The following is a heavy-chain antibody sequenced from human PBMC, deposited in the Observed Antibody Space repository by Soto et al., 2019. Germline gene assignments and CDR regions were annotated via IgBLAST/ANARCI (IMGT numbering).Heavy chain of an antibody. CDR3: ASILLRYCSSTSCYLEKWFDP. V-gene: IGHV1-69*13. CDR2: IIPIFGTA. Sequence: ASVKVSCKASGGTFSSYAISWVRQAPGQGLEWMGGIIPIFGTANYAQKFQGRVTITADESTSTAYMGLSSLRSEDTAVYYCASILLRYCSSTSCYLEKWFDPWGQGTLVTVSS. CDR1: GGTFSSYA. D-gene: IGHD2-2*01. J-gene: IGHJ5*02.